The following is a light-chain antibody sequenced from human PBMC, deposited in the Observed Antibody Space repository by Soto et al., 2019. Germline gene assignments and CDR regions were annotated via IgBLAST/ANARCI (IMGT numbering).Light chain of an antibody. CDR1: QSVSSSY. CDR3: QQYGSSPPLT. V-gene: IGKV3-20*01. J-gene: IGKJ4*02. Sequence: IVLTQSPGPLSLSPGERATLSCRASQSVSSSYLAWYQQKPGQAPRLLIYGASSRATGIPDRFSGSGSGTDCTLTISRLEPEDFAVYYCQQYGSSPPLTFGGGTKVEIK. CDR2: GAS.